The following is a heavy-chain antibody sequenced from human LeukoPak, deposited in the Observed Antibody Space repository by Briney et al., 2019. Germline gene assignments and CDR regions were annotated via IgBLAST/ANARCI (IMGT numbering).Heavy chain of an antibody. J-gene: IGHJ4*02. CDR3: ARAHLFRSMVGATDFDY. V-gene: IGHV1-2*02. CDR2: INPNSGGT. Sequence: ASVKVSCKASGYTFTGYYMHWVRQAPGQGLEWMGWINPNSGGTNYAQKFQGRVTMTRDTSISTAYMELSRLRSDDTAVYYCARAHLFRSMVGATDFDYWGQGTLVTVSS. D-gene: IGHD1-26*01. CDR1: GYTFTGYY.